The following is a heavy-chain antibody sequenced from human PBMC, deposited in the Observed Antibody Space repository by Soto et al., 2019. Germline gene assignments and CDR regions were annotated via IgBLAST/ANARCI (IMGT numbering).Heavy chain of an antibody. J-gene: IGHJ4*02. CDR3: ARIGPYCGGDCYPDFDF. Sequence: EVQLLESGGGLVQPGGSLTLSCAASGFTFNTYGMTWVRQAPGKGLEWVSTVSGSGGGTYYADSVKGRVTISRVNSKNTMYLQMSNLRAEDTAVYFCARIGPYCGGDCYPDFDFWGLGTPVTVSS. CDR2: VSGSGGGT. D-gene: IGHD2-21*02. CDR1: GFTFNTYG. V-gene: IGHV3-23*01.